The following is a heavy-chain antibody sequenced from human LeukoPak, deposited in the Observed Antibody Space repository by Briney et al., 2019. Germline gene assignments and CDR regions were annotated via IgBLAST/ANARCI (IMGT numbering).Heavy chain of an antibody. CDR1: GFTFSSHA. J-gene: IGHJ6*02. CDR3: ARLKWFGEPVSVPYYYGMDV. V-gene: IGHV4-39*01. CDR2: IYYSGST. D-gene: IGHD3-10*01. Sequence: GSLRLSCTPSGFTFSSHAMSWVRQAPGKGLEWIGSIYYSGSTYYNPSLKSRVTISVDTSKNQFSLKLSSVTAADTAVYYCARLKWFGEPVSVPYYYGMDVWGQGTTVTVSS.